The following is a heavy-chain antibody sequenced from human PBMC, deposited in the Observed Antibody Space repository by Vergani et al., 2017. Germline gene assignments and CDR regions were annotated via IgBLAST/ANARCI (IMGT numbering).Heavy chain of an antibody. CDR2: ISYDGSNK. D-gene: IGHD4-17*01. J-gene: IGHJ3*02. Sequence: QVQLVESGGGVVQPGRSLRLSCAASGFTFSSYAMHWVRQAPGKGLEWGAVISYDGSNKYYADSVKGRFTISRDNSKNTLYLQMNSLRAEDTAVYYCARAYGDFLLSAFDIWGQGTMVTVSS. V-gene: IGHV3-30-3*01. CDR3: ARAYGDFLLSAFDI. CDR1: GFTFSSYA.